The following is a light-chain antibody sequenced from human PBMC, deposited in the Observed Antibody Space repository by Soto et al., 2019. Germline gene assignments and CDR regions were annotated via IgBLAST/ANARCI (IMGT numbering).Light chain of an antibody. Sequence: EIVMTQSPATLSVSPGERATLSCRASQSVSDNLAWYQQKPGQAPRLLIYGASTRATGSPARFSGSGSGTEFTLTISSLQSEDFAVYYCQQSNNWPYTFGQGTKLDIK. J-gene: IGKJ2*01. CDR1: QSVSDN. V-gene: IGKV3-15*01. CDR2: GAS. CDR3: QQSNNWPYT.